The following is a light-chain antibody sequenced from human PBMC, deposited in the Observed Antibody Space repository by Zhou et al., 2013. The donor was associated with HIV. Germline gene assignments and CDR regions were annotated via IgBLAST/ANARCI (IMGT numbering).Light chain of an antibody. CDR1: QSVSSC. CDR3: QQYNIYPWT. V-gene: IGKV3-11*01. Sequence: EIVLTQSPATLSLSPGERATLSCRASQSVSSCLAWYQHKPGQAPRLLICNTSNRATGIPARFSGSGSGTDFTLTISSLQPEDFATYYCQQYNIYPWTFGQGTKVEIK. CDR2: NTS. J-gene: IGKJ1*01.